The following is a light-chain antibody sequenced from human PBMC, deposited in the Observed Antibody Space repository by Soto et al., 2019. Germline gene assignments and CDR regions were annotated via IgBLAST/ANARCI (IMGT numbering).Light chain of an antibody. J-gene: IGLJ1*01. CDR3: CSSGGSPTYV. Sequence: QSVPAQPASVSRTPGQSITISCTGASSNVGSYKLVSWYQQHPGKAPKLMIFEVNKRPSGVSNRFSGSKSGNTASLTISGLKVEDEADYYCCSSGGSPTYVFGTGTKVTVL. CDR1: SSNVGSYKL. CDR2: EVN. V-gene: IGLV2-23*02.